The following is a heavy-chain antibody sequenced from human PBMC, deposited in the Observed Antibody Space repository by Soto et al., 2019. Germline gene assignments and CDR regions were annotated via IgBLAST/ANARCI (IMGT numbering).Heavy chain of an antibody. V-gene: IGHV6-1*01. Sequence: QSQTLSLTCAISGDSVSSNGAAWHWIRQSPSRVLEWLGRTYYRSEWYNDYAVSVKGRLTINPDTSKNQFSLQLNSVTPEDTAVYYCARGASNLFDYWGQGTLVTVSS. J-gene: IGHJ4*02. CDR3: ARGASNLFDY. CDR1: GDSVSSNGAA. CDR2: TYYRSEWYN.